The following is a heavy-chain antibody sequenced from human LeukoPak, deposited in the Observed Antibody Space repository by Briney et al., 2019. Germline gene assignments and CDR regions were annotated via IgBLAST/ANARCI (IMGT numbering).Heavy chain of an antibody. V-gene: IGHV3-23*01. D-gene: IGHD6-13*01. CDR1: GFTFSSYA. J-gene: IGHJ4*02. CDR2: ISGSGGST. CDR3: ASPSGGSSWYVSRYYFDY. Sequence: PGGSLRLSCAASGFTFSSYAMSWVRQAPGKGLEWVSAISGSGGSTYYADSVKGRFTISRDNSKNTLYLQMNSLRAEDTAVYYCASPSGGSSWYVSRYYFDYWGQGTLVTVSS.